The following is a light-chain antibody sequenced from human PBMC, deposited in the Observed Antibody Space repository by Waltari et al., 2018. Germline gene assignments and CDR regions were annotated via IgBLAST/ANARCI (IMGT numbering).Light chain of an antibody. CDR3: HQVNTYPLT. J-gene: IGKJ4*01. Sequence: DIQLTQSPSFLSASVGDRVTITCQASQGISSYLTWFQQKPGKAPKLLIYAASTLQSGVPSRFSGSGSGTEFTLTISSLQPEDFATYYCHQVNTYPLTFGGGTKVEIK. CDR2: AAS. CDR1: QGISSY. V-gene: IGKV1-9*01.